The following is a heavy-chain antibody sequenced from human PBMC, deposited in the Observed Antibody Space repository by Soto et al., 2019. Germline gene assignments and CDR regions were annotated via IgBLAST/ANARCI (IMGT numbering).Heavy chain of an antibody. D-gene: IGHD1-1*01. CDR3: EHLHWNHWYLEY. J-gene: IGHJ4*02. CDR2: ISDNGGNT. Sequence: PVGSLRLSCVSSVFTFSTVAMTWVRHSPGKGLEWVSSISDNGGNTDYADSVRGRFTLSRDNSKNTLYLQMNHLKAEDTAVYYCEHLHWNHWYLEYWDPGALLNVS. V-gene: IGHV3-23*01. CDR1: VFTFSTVA.